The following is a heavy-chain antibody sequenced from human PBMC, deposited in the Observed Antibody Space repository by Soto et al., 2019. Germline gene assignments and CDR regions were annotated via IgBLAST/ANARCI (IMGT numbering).Heavy chain of an antibody. CDR2: IWHDGNNK. CDR1: GFTFSNYG. J-gene: IGHJ6*02. Sequence: PWGSLRLSCAASGFTFSNYGMHWFRQAPGKGLEWVAIIWHDGNNKYYADSVRGRFIISRDNSKNRLYLQMNSLRAEDTAVYYCASDLVGASDSYGLDVWGQGTPVTVSS. CDR3: ASDLVGASDSYGLDV. V-gene: IGHV3-33*01. D-gene: IGHD1-26*01.